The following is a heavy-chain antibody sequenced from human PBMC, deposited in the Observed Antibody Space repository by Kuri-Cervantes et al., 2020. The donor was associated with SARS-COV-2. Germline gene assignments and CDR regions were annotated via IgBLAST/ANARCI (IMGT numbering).Heavy chain of an antibody. Sequence: ASVKVSCKASGGNFSTYGITWVRQAPGQGLEWMGWISAYNGNTNDAQKLQGRVTMTTDTSTSTAYMELRSLRSEDTAVYYCARTMTYYYYYGMDVWGQGATVTVSS. J-gene: IGHJ6*02. CDR3: ARTMTYYYYYGMDV. D-gene: IGHD3-22*01. CDR2: ISAYNGNT. V-gene: IGHV1-18*01. CDR1: GGNFSTYG.